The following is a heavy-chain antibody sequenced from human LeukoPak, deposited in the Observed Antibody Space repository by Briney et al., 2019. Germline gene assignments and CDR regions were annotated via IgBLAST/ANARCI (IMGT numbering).Heavy chain of an antibody. D-gene: IGHD6-13*01. V-gene: IGHV1-8*01. CDR1: GYTFTSYD. CDR2: MNPNSGNT. Sequence: ASVKVSCKASGYTFTSYDINWVRQAPGQGLEWMGWMNPNSGNTGYAQKFQGRVTMTRNTSISTAYMELSSLRPEDTAVYYCARGPGRYSSSWRSSEYFQHWGQGTLVTVSS. CDR3: ARGPGRYSSSWRSSEYFQH. J-gene: IGHJ1*01.